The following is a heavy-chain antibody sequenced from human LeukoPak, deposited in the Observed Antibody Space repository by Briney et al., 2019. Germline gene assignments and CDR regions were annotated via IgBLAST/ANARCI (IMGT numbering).Heavy chain of an antibody. Sequence: GGSLRLSCAASGFTLSSYWMIWVRQAPGKGLEWVANIKQDGSEISYVDSVKGRFTISRDNAKNSLYLQMNSLRAEDTAVYYCVRGNPFGGYWGQGALVTVSS. CDR2: IKQDGSEI. D-gene: IGHD2-15*01. V-gene: IGHV3-7*03. CDR1: GFTLSSYW. J-gene: IGHJ4*02. CDR3: VRGNPFGGY.